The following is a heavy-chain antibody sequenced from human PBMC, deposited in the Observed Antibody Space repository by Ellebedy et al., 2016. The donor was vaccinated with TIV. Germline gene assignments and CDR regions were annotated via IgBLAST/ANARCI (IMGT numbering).Heavy chain of an antibody. V-gene: IGHV6-1*01. D-gene: IGHD1-14*01. J-gene: IGHJ6*02. CDR1: GDSVSSNSVA. CDR2: TFYRSTWRN. CDR3: ARTVPNRYYYYGLDV. Sequence: MPSETLSLTCAISGDSVSSNSVAWSWIRQSPSRGLEWLGRTFYRSTWRNEYAVSVKSRITIRPDTSKNQFSLHLNSVTPEDTAVYYCARTVPNRYYYYGLDVWGQGTTVTVSS.